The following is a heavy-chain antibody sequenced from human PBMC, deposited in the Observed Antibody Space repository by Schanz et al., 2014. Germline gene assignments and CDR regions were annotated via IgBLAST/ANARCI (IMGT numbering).Heavy chain of an antibody. CDR3: ARDRGHGDLPGDI. Sequence: QVQLQESGPGLVKPSQTLSLTCTVSGGSASSVGDYWSWIRQHPGKGLEWIGFISYSGSTYYNPSLKSRVTISVDTSKNQFSLNLSSATAADTAVYYCARDRGHGDLPGDIWGQGTMVTVSS. D-gene: IGHD4-17*01. CDR1: GGSASSVGDY. CDR2: ISYSGST. V-gene: IGHV4-31*03. J-gene: IGHJ3*02.